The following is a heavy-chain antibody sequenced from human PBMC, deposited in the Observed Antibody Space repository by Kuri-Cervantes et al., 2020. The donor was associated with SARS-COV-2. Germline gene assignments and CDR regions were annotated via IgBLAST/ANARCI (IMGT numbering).Heavy chain of an antibody. J-gene: IGHJ4*02. D-gene: IGHD5-18*01. CDR1: GGSLSGYY. CDR2: INHSGST. Sequence: GSLRLSCAVYGGSLSGYYWSWIRQPPGKGLEWIGEINHSGSTNYNPSLKSRVTISVDTSKNQFSLKLSSVTAADTAVYYCARGAFRIRIQLWDGFDYWGQGTLVTVSS. V-gene: IGHV4-34*01. CDR3: ARGAFRIRIQLWDGFDY.